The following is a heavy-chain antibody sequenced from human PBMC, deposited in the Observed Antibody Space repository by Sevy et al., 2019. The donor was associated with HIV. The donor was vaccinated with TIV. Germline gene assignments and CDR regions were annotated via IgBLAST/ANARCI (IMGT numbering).Heavy chain of an antibody. V-gene: IGHV3-23*01. J-gene: IGHJ4*02. CDR2: ISSSADST. CDR1: GFTFSNYA. D-gene: IGHD6-6*01. CDR3: AKPRPGATRSFDF. Sequence: GGSLRLSCAASGFTFSNYAMTWVRQAPGKGLEWVSSISSSADSTSYADSVKGRFSISRDNSKNTLYLQMNRLRAEDTAVYYCAKPRPGATRSFDFWGQGTLVTVSS.